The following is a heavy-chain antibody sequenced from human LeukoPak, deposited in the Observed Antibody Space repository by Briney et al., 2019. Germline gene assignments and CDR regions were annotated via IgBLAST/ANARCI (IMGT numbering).Heavy chain of an antibody. V-gene: IGHV4-4*07. CDR2: IYTSGST. D-gene: IGHD3-10*01. CDR1: GGSISSYY. CDR3: ARASRQYGSGSSYYYYYYMDV. J-gene: IGHJ6*03. Sequence: SETLSLTCTVSGGSISSYYWSWIRQPAGKGLEWIGRIYTSGSTNYNPSLKSRVTMSVDTSKNQFSLKLSSVTAADKAVYYCARASRQYGSGSSYYYYYYMDVWGKGTTVTVSS.